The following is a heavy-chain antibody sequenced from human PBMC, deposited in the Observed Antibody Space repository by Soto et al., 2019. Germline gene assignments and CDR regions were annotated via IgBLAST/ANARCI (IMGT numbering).Heavy chain of an antibody. CDR3: AKAVAGRPYYYYGMDV. J-gene: IGHJ6*02. V-gene: IGHV3-23*01. CDR2: ISGSGGST. CDR1: GFTFSSYA. Sequence: EVQLLESGGGLVQPGGSLRLSCAASGFTFSSYAMSWVRQAPGKGLEWVSAISGSGGSTYYADSVKGRFTISRDNSKNTLYLQMNSLRAKDTAVYYCAKAVAGRPYYYYGMDVWGQGTTVIVSS. D-gene: IGHD6-19*01.